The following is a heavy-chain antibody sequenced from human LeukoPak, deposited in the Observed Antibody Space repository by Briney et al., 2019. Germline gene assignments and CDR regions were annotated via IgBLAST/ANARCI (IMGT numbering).Heavy chain of an antibody. CDR3: AKAVEMYYYDSSGYGGPWYYYYGMDV. V-gene: IGHV3-23*01. Sequence: GGSLRLSCAASIFTFSNYAMNWVRQAPGKGLEWVSGISGGAITTYYADSVKGRFTISRDNSKNMMYLQMNSLRAEDTAVYYCAKAVEMYYYDSSGYGGPWYYYYGMDVWGQGTTVTVSS. CDR1: IFTFSNYA. CDR2: ISGGAITT. D-gene: IGHD3-22*01. J-gene: IGHJ6*02.